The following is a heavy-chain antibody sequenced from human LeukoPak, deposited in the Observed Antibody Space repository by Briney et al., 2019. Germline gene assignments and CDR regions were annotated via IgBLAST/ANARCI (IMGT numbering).Heavy chain of an antibody. V-gene: IGHV3-49*04. J-gene: IGHJ4*02. Sequence: GGSLRLSCRGSGFNFADYAMSWVRQAPGQGLEWAGLIRSRLYGGTAEYGASVKGRFTVSRDDSQGIAYLQMNSLKTDDTAVYYCSRGMTESGAKYYSDHWGQGTLVTVSS. D-gene: IGHD4/OR15-4a*01. CDR1: GFNFADYA. CDR2: IRSRLYGGTA. CDR3: SRGMTESGAKYYSDH.